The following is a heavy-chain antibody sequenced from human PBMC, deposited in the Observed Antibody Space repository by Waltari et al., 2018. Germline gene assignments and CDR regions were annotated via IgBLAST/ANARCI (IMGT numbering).Heavy chain of an antibody. Sequence: QVQLQQSGPGLVTPSQTLSLTCAASGDSLFTTRVTWNWIRQSPSRGLEWLGRTYYRCQWRKDYALSVKGRITVNPDTSKNHVSLQLDSVTPDDTAVYYCARGKFTAFDIWGQGTMVTVSS. CDR1: GDSLFTTRVT. V-gene: IGHV6-1*01. CDR3: ARGKFTAFDI. J-gene: IGHJ3*02. CDR2: TYYRCQWRK.